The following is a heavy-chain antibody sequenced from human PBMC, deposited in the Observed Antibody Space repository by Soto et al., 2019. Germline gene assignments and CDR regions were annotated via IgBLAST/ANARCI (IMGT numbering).Heavy chain of an antibody. CDR1: GFTVSSNY. CDR3: AREVVRGVIDY. J-gene: IGHJ4*02. D-gene: IGHD3-10*01. Sequence: EVQLVESGGGLVQPGGSLRLSCAASGFTVSSNYMSWVRQAPGKGLEWVSVIYSGGSTYYADSVKGRFTISKHNSKNTLYLQMNSGRAEDTAVYYCAREVVRGVIDYWGQGTLVTVSS. V-gene: IGHV3-53*04. CDR2: IYSGGST.